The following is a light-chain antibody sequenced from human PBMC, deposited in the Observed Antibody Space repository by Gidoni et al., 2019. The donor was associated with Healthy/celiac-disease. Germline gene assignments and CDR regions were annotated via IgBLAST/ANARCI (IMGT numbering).Light chain of an antibody. CDR3: QAWDSIVV. V-gene: IGLV3-1*01. CDR1: KLGDKY. Sequence: SYELTQPPSVSVSPGQTASITCSGDKLGDKYACWYQQKPGQSPVLVIYQDSKRPSGIPERFSGSNSGNTATLTISGTQAMDEADYYCQAWDSIVVVGGGTKLTVL. J-gene: IGLJ2*01. CDR2: QDS.